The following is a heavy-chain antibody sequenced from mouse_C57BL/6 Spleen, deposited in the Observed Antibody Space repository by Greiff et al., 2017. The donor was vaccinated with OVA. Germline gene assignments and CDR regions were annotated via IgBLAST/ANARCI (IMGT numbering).Heavy chain of an antibody. Sequence: VQLKQSGAELVRPGASVTLSCKASGYTFTDYEMHWVKQTHVHGLEWIGAIDPETGGPAYHQKFKGKAILTADKYSSTAYMELRSLTAEYSDVYYWTREVVATDYWGQGTTLTVSS. CDR3: TREVVATDY. D-gene: IGHD1-1*01. CDR2: IDPETGGP. V-gene: IGHV1-15*01. CDR1: GYTFTDYE. J-gene: IGHJ2*01.